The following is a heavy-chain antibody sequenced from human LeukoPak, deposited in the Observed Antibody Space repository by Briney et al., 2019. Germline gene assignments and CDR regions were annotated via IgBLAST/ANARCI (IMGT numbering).Heavy chain of an antibody. Sequence: GRSLRLSCAASGLTFSSYAMHWVRQAPGKGLEWVAVISYDGSNKYYADSVKGRFTISRDNSKNTLYLQMNSLRAEDTAVYYCAREGDYSSGWEAADAFDIWGQGTMVTVSS. J-gene: IGHJ3*02. CDR2: ISYDGSNK. CDR1: GLTFSSYA. V-gene: IGHV3-30-3*01. CDR3: AREGDYSSGWEAADAFDI. D-gene: IGHD6-19*01.